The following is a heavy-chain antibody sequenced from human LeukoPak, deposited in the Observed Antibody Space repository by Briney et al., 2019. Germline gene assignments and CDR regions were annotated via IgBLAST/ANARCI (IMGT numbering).Heavy chain of an antibody. Sequence: GGSLRLSCAASGFTFSSYGMHWVRQAPGKGLEWVAVISYDEANKYYADSVEGRFTISRDNSRNTVFLQMNSLRAEDSAVYYCARDRIPNVIRFWFDPWGQGTLVTVSS. CDR3: ARDRIPNVIRFWFDP. CDR1: GFTFSSYG. J-gene: IGHJ5*02. D-gene: IGHD2-21*01. CDR2: ISYDEANK. V-gene: IGHV3-30*19.